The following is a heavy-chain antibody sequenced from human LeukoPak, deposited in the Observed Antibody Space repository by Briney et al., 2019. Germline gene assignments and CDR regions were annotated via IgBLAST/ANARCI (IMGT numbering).Heavy chain of an antibody. V-gene: IGHV4-61*02. CDR2: IYTSGST. Sequence: SQTLSLTCTVSGGSISSGCYYWSWIRQPAGKGLEWIGRIYTSGSTNYNPSLKSRVTISVDTSKNQFSLKLSSVTAADTAVYYCARAKQSGGFDYWGQGTLVTVSS. CDR3: ARAKQSGGFDY. J-gene: IGHJ4*02. CDR1: GGSISSGCYY. D-gene: IGHD6-25*01.